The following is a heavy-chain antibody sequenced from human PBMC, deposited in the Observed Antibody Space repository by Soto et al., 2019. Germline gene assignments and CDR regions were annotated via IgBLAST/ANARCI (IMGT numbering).Heavy chain of an antibody. CDR1: GFTFRSYG. V-gene: IGHV3-30*18. CDR2: ISYDGSNK. Sequence: QVQLVESGGGVVQPGRSLRLSCAASGFTFRSYGMHWVRQAPGKGLEWVAVISYDGSNKYYADSVKGRFTISRDNSKSPLYLQMNSLRVEDTAVYYCAKDGGYSSSWFDYWGQGTLVTVSS. J-gene: IGHJ4*02. D-gene: IGHD6-13*01. CDR3: AKDGGYSSSWFDY.